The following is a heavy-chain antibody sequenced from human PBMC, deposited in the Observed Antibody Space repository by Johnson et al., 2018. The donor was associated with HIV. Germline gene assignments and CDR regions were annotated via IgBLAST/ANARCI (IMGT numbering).Heavy chain of an antibody. CDR3: ARVLNARPQWALDI. D-gene: IGHD5-24*01. J-gene: IGHJ3*02. CDR1: GFTFDEYG. V-gene: IGHV3-20*04. CDR2: INWNGGST. Sequence: VQLVESGGGVVRPGGSLRLSCEVSGFTFDEYGMSWVRQAPGKGLEWVSGINWNGGSTGYADSVKGRFTISRDNARNFLYLQMNSVRADDTALYFCARVLNARPQWALDIGGQGTMVTVSS.